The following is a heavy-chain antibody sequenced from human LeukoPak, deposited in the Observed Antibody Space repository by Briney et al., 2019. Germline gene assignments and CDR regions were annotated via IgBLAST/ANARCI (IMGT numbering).Heavy chain of an antibody. CDR2: ITSSGAGT. Sequence: GGSLRLSCAASGFTFSIYAMSWVRQAPGKGLEWVSSITSSGAGTYYPDSVKARFTISRDNSENTLYLQMNSLRAEDTAVYYCAKDRPNYYDTSGHYYRRNGDCWGQGTLVTVSS. CDR3: AKDRPNYYDTSGHYYRRNGDC. J-gene: IGHJ4*02. V-gene: IGHV3-23*01. D-gene: IGHD3-22*01. CDR1: GFTFSIYA.